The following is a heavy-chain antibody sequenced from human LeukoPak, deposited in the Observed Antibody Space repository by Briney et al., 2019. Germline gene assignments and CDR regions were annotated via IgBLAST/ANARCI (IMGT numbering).Heavy chain of an antibody. CDR2: FDPEDGET. CDR1: GYTLTDLS. J-gene: IGHJ4*02. D-gene: IGHD3-16*01. V-gene: IGHV1-24*01. CDR3: ATVLGELPYFDY. Sequence: EASVKVSCKVSGYTLTDLSMHWVRQAPGKGLEWMGGFDPEDGETIYAQKFQGRVTMTEDTSTDTAYMELSSLRSEDTAVYYCATVLGELPYFDYWGQGTLVTVSS.